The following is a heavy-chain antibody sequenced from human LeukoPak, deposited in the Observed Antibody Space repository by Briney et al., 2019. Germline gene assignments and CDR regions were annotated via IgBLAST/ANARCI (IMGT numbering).Heavy chain of an antibody. D-gene: IGHD6-19*01. Sequence: GGSLRLSCAASGFTFSSYAMSWVIQAPGKGLEWVSAISGSGGSAYYADSVKGRFTISRDNSKNTLYLQMNSLRAEDTAVYYCAKDGQVSSGWFDYWGQGTLVTVSS. CDR2: ISGSGGSA. J-gene: IGHJ4*02. CDR3: AKDGQVSSGWFDY. CDR1: GFTFSSYA. V-gene: IGHV3-23*01.